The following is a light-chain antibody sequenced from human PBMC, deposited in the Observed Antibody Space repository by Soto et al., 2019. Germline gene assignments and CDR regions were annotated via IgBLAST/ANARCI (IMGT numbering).Light chain of an antibody. Sequence: DIQMTQSPSTLSGYVGDRVTITCRASQTISSWLAWYQQKPGKAPKLLIYKPSTLKSGVPSRFSGSGSGTEFTLTISSLQPDDFATYYCQHYNSYSGAFGQGTKVELK. CDR1: QTISSW. J-gene: IGKJ1*01. CDR3: QHYNSYSGA. V-gene: IGKV1-5*03. CDR2: KPS.